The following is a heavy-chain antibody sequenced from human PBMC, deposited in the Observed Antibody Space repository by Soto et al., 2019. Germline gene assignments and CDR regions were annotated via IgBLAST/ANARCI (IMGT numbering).Heavy chain of an antibody. CDR2: INDSGGT. V-gene: IGHV4-34*01. D-gene: IGHD6-13*01. J-gene: IGHJ4*02. CDR3: ARGRKGFSSSCYVD. Sequence: SETLSLTCAVDGGSFSGYYWTWIRQPPGKGLEWIGEINDSGGTGYNPSLKSRVTISLDTSKNQLSLKLSSVTAADTAVYYCARGRKGFSSSCYVDWGQGTLVTVSS. CDR1: GGSFSGYY.